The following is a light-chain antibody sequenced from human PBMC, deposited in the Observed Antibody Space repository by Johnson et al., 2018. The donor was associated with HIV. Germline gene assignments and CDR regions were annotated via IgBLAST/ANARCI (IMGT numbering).Light chain of an antibody. CDR2: ENN. J-gene: IGLJ1*01. V-gene: IGLV1-51*02. CDR3: GTWDSSLSALYV. Sequence: QSVLTQPPSVSAAPGQKVTISCSGSSSNIGNNYVSWYQQLPGTAPKLLIYENNKRPSGIPDRFSGSKSGTSATLAITGLQTGHEADYYCGTWDSSLSALYVFGTGTKVTVL. CDR1: SSNIGNNY.